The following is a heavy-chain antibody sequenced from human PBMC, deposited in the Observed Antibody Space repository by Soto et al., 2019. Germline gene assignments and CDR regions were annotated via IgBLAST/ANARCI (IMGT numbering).Heavy chain of an antibody. CDR1: GGTFSSYA. D-gene: IGHD5-12*01. Sequence: GASVKVSCKASGGTFSSYAISWVRQAPGQGLEWMGGIIPIFGTANYAQKFQGRVTITADKSTSTAYMELSSLRSEDTAVYYCARVTSDIVGYFDYWGQGTLVTVSS. CDR2: IIPIFGTA. J-gene: IGHJ4*02. CDR3: ARVTSDIVGYFDY. V-gene: IGHV1-69*06.